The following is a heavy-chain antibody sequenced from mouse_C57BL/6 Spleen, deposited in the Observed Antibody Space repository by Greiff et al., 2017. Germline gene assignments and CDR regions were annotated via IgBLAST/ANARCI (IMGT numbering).Heavy chain of an antibody. CDR1: GYTFTSYW. Sequence: QVQLQQPGAELVKPGASVKMSCKASGYTFTSYWITWVKQRPGQGLEWIGDIYPGSGSTNYNEKFKSKATLTVDTSSSTAYMQLSSLTSEDSAVYYCARDDYDEKYVDVWGTGTTVTVSS. D-gene: IGHD2-4*01. CDR2: IYPGSGST. J-gene: IGHJ1*03. V-gene: IGHV1-55*01. CDR3: ARDDYDEKYVDV.